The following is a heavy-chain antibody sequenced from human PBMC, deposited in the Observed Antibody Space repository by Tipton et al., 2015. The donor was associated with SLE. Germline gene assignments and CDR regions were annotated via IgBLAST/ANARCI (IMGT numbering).Heavy chain of an antibody. CDR3: ARRRGSSNWYSRYGMDV. Sequence: TLSLTCTVSGGSISSYYWSWIRQPPGKGLEWIGSAYHSGTTHYNPSLKSRVTILMDTSKNQFSLKLTSVTAADTAVYYCARRRGSSNWYSRYGMDVWGQGTTVTVSS. CDR2: AYHSGTT. J-gene: IGHJ6*02. CDR1: GGSISSYY. D-gene: IGHD6-13*01. V-gene: IGHV4-59*08.